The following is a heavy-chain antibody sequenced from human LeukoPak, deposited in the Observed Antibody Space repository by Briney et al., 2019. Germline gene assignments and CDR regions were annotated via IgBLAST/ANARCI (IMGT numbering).Heavy chain of an antibody. CDR3: ARDPSYSENLDY. V-gene: IGHV3-20*04. CDR1: GFTFDDYG. D-gene: IGHD1-26*01. J-gene: IGHJ4*02. Sequence: GGSLRLSCAASGFTFDDYGMSWVRQAPGKGLEWVSGINWNGGSTAYADSMRGRFTISRDNAKNSPYLQMNSLRAEDTAVYYCARDPSYSENLDYWGQGTLVTVSS. CDR2: INWNGGST.